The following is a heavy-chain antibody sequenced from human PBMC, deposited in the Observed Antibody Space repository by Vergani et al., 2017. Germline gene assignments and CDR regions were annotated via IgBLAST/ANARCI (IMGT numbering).Heavy chain of an antibody. CDR1: DDSITSSRYY. CDR3: ARDGGEYDKDALDV. Sequence: LQLQESGPGLVKPSETLSLTCNVSDDSITSSRYYWGWIRQPPGKGLEWLGTIYYSGTTYYNPSLKSRIIISVDLSRKQFSLKLTSVTAADTAVYYCARDGGEYDKDALDVWGQGTKVTVTS. CDR2: IYYSGTT. D-gene: IGHD2-21*01. J-gene: IGHJ3*01. V-gene: IGHV4-39*07.